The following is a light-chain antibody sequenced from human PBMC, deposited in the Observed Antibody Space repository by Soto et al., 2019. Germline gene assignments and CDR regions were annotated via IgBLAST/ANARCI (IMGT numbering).Light chain of an antibody. V-gene: IGLV1-40*01. CDR1: SSNIGAGYD. CDR3: QSYDSSLRGV. CDR2: GNS. Sequence: QYVLTQPPSVSGAPGQRVTISCTGSSSNIGAGYDVHWYQQLPGTAPKLLIYGNSNRPSGVPDRFSGSKSGTSASLAITGLQAEDEADYYCQSYDSSLRGVFGGGTQLTVL. J-gene: IGLJ2*01.